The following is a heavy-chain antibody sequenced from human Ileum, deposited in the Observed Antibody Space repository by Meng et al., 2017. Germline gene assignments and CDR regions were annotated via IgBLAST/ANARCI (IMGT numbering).Heavy chain of an antibody. CDR3: AKSVNFDAGGYYP. D-gene: IGHD3-22*01. CDR2: IYVDGRT. CDR1: GFTVSVNY. J-gene: IGHJ5*02. Sequence: VQLVESGGGLVQPGGSLRPSCAASGFTVSVNYMRWFRQAPGKGVEWVSCIYVDGRTYYADSVKGRFTIFRDSSKNTLYLHMNSLRAEDTAVYYCAKSVNFDAGGYYPWGQGTLVTVSS. V-gene: IGHV3-66*01.